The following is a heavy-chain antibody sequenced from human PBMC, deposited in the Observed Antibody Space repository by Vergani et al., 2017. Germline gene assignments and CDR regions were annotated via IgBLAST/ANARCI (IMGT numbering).Heavy chain of an antibody. J-gene: IGHJ4*02. D-gene: IGHD6-25*01. V-gene: IGHV3-13*01. CDR3: ARKGKRPPALDF. Sequence: EVQLVESGGGLVQPGGSLRLSCAASGFTFSTYDMHWVRQATGKGLEWVSAIGTAGDTYYPGSVKGRFTISRENAKNSLYLQMNGLRAGDTAVYYCARKGKRPPALDFWGQGTLVTVP. CDR2: IGTAGDT. CDR1: GFTFSTYD.